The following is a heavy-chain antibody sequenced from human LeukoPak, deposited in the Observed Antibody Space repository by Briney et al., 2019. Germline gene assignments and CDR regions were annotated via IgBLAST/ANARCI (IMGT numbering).Heavy chain of an antibody. Sequence: SETLSLTCAVYGGSFSGYYWSWIRQPPGKGLEWIGNIYYSGSTNYNPSLKSRVIISVDTSKNQLSLKLSSVTAADTAVYYCARGCSSTSCFNNWFDPWGQRTLVTVSS. J-gene: IGHJ5*02. D-gene: IGHD2-2*01. CDR1: GGSFSGYY. V-gene: IGHV4-59*01. CDR2: IYYSGST. CDR3: ARGCSSTSCFNNWFDP.